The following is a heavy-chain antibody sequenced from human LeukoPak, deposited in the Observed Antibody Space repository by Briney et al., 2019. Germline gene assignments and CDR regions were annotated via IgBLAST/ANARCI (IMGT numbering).Heavy chain of an antibody. J-gene: IGHJ4*02. D-gene: IGHD5-18*01. V-gene: IGHV4-39*01. CDR3: ARREGYVDTAIRFDY. CDR2: IYYSGST. CDR1: GGSISSSSYY. Sequence: PSETLSLTCTVSGGSISSSSYYWGWIRQPPGKGLEWIGSIYYSGSTYYNPSLKSRVTISVDTSKNQFSLKLSSVTAADTGVYYCARREGYVDTAIRFDYWGQGTLVTVSS.